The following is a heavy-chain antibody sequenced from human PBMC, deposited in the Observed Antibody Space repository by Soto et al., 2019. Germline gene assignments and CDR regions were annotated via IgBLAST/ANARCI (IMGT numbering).Heavy chain of an antibody. D-gene: IGHD6-13*01. Sequence: PGGSLRLSCAASGFTFSSYSMNWVRQAPGKGLEWVSSISSSSSYIYYADSVKGRFTISRDNAKNSLYLQMNSLRAEDTAVYYCARVGEAFSSSWTYYYYGMDVWGQGTTVTAP. CDR1: GFTFSSYS. J-gene: IGHJ6*02. CDR3: ARVGEAFSSSWTYYYYGMDV. CDR2: ISSSSSYI. V-gene: IGHV3-21*01.